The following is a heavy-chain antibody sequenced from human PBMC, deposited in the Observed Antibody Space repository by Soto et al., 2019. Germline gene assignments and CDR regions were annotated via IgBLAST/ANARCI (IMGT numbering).Heavy chain of an antibody. CDR3: ARGVPALSTIGSFDY. Sequence: QVQVVQSGAEGTKPGASVKVSCKSSGYTFTNYYMHWVRQAPGPGLEWFGRIIPSDGSTHYAQKFQGRVIMPRDTFTSIVYMDLNSVKSADSAVYYCARGVPALSTIGSFDYWGQRTLVSVFS. CDR2: IIPSDGST. D-gene: IGHD1-1*01. J-gene: IGHJ4*02. V-gene: IGHV1-46*01. CDR1: GYTFTNYY.